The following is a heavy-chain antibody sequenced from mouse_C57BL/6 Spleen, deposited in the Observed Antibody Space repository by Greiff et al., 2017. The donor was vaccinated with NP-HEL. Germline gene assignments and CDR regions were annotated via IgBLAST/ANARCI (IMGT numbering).Heavy chain of an antibody. D-gene: IGHD2-3*01. Sequence: VQLQESGAELVKPGASVKLSCKASGYTFPEYTIHWVKQRSGQGLAWIGWFYPGRGSIKYNEKFKDQATLTADKSSSTVYMELSRLTSEDSAVYFCARHDVLDGYFDYWGQGTTLTVSS. CDR2: FYPGRGSI. CDR3: ARHDVLDGYFDY. J-gene: IGHJ2*01. CDR1: GYTFPEYT. V-gene: IGHV1-62-2*01.